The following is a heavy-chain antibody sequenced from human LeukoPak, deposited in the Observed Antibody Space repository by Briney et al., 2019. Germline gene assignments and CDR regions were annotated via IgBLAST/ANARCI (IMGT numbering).Heavy chain of an antibody. CDR1: GASLSVSGRN. CDR3: ARHDIVVVPAAMGAFDI. CDR2: IYYSGST. Sequence: SETLSLTCTVSGASLSVSGRNWGWVRQPPGKGLEWIASIYYSGSTYYNPSLKSRVTISVDTSKNQFSLKLSSVTAADTAVYYCARHDIVVVPAAMGAFDIWGQGTMVTVSS. D-gene: IGHD2-2*01. J-gene: IGHJ3*02. V-gene: IGHV4-39*01.